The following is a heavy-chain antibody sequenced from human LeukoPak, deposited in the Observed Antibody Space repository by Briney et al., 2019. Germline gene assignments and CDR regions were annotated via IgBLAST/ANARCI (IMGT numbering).Heavy chain of an antibody. CDR3: AELGITMIGGV. V-gene: IGHV3-30*18. Sequence: GGSLRLSCAASGFTFSSYGMHWVRQAPGKGLEWVAVISYGGSNKYYGDSVKGRFTISRDNSKNTLSLQMNSLRGEDTAVYYCAELGITMIGGVWGKGTTVTISS. CDR1: GFTFSSYG. J-gene: IGHJ6*04. CDR2: ISYGGSNK. D-gene: IGHD3-10*02.